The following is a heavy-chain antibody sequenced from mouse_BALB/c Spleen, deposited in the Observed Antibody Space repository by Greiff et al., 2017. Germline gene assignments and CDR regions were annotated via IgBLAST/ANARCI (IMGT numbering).Heavy chain of an antibody. Sequence: EVQLVESGGGLVQPGGSMKLSCVASGFTFSNYWMNWVRQSPEKGLEWVAEIRLKSNNYATHYAESVKGRFTISRDDSKSSVYLQMNNLRAEDTGIYYCTNYFQDYAMDYWGQGTSVTVSS. CDR3: TNYFQDYAMDY. D-gene: IGHD1-1*01. J-gene: IGHJ4*01. CDR1: GFTFSNYW. V-gene: IGHV6-6*02. CDR2: IRLKSNNYAT.